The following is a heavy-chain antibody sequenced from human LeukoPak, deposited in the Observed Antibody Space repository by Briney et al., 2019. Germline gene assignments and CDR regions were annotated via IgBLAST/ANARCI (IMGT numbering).Heavy chain of an antibody. CDR3: ARGSIEYYDFWSGYYPHLNWFDP. V-gene: IGHV4-39*07. CDR2: IHHRGTT. CDR1: GGSISTNTYY. D-gene: IGHD3-3*01. J-gene: IGHJ5*02. Sequence: SETLSLTCIVSGGSISTNTYYWGWIRLPPGKGLEWIGEIHHRGTTYYNPSLRSRVTISVDTSKNQFSLKLSSVTAADTAVYYCARGSIEYYDFWSGYYPHLNWFDPWGRGTLVTVSS.